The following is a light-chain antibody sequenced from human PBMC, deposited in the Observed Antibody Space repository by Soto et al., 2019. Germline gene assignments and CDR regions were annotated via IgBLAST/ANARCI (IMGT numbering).Light chain of an antibody. V-gene: IGKV1-8*01. CDR2: AAS. J-gene: IGKJ1*01. Sequence: IQMTQSPSSFSASAGDRVTITCRASQGISSYLAWYQQKPGKAPKLLIYAASTLQSGVPSRFSGSGSGTDFTLTISCLQSEDFATYYCQQYYSYPWTFGQGTKVDIK. CDR1: QGISSY. CDR3: QQYYSYPWT.